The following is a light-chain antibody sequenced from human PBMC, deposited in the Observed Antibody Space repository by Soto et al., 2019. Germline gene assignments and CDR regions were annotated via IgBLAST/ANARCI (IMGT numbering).Light chain of an antibody. Sequence: EIVLTQSPATLSLSPGERATLSCRASQSLNSYLAWFQQKPGQAHRLLIYDASNRATDIPARFSGSGSGTDFTLTISSLAPADFAVYYCQQRSDWPLTFCGGTRVEIK. V-gene: IGKV3-11*01. CDR1: QSLNSY. CDR2: DAS. CDR3: QQRSDWPLT. J-gene: IGKJ4*01.